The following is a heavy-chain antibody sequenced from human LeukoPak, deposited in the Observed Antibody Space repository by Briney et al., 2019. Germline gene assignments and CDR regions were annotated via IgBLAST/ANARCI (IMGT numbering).Heavy chain of an antibody. CDR3: ARGKGVKPTTF. CDR1: GGSISSSSYY. V-gene: IGHV4-61*01. Sequence: SETLSLTCTVSGGSISSSSYYWSWIRQPPGKGLEWIGYIYYSGSTNYNPSLKSRVTISVDTSKNQFSLKLSSVTAADTAVYYCARGKGVKPTTFWGQGTLVTVSS. J-gene: IGHJ4*02. CDR2: IYYSGST. D-gene: IGHD3-16*02.